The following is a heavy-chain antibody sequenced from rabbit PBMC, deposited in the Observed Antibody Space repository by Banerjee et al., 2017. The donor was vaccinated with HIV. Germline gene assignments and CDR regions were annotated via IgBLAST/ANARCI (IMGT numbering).Heavy chain of an antibody. CDR3: MRGGGGV. V-gene: IGHV1S7*01. D-gene: IGHD4-1*01. Sequence: QELVESGGGLVQPGGSLKLSCKVSGFDFRNYWMSWVRQAPGKGLEWIGCIDGGSGSTYYASWVNGRFSISSQHAQNTLYLQLNSLTVADTATYFCMRGGGGVWGPGTLVTVS. CDR1: GFDFRNYW. CDR2: IDGGSGST. J-gene: IGHJ4*01.